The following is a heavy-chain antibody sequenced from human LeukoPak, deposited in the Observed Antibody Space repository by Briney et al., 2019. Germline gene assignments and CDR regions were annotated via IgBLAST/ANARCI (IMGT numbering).Heavy chain of an antibody. D-gene: IGHD3-22*01. CDR2: INHSGST. CDR3: ARAEKYYDSSGYYLTYFDY. V-gene: IGHV4-34*01. Sequence: SETLSLTCAVYGGSFSGYYWSWIRQPPGKGLEWIGEINHSGSTNYNPSLKSRVTISVDTSKNQFSLKLSSVTAADTAVYYCARAEKYYDSSGYYLTYFDYWGQGTLVTVSS. J-gene: IGHJ4*02. CDR1: GGSFSGYY.